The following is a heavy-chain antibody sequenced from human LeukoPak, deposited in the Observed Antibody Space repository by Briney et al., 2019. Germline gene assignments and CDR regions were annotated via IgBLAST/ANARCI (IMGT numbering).Heavy chain of an antibody. V-gene: IGHV4-4*02. J-gene: IGHJ4*02. CDR3: ARNLYGSGSYPDY. Sequence: SETLSLTCSVSDVSIDSYYWSWVRQPPGKGLEWIGEIYHSGSTNYNPSLKSRVTISVDKSKNQFSLKLSSVTAADTAVYYCARNLYGSGSYPDYWGQGTLVTVSS. D-gene: IGHD3-10*01. CDR2: IYHSGST. CDR1: DVSIDSYYW.